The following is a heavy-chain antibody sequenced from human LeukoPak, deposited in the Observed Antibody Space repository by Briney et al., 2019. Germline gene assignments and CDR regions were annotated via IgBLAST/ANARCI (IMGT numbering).Heavy chain of an antibody. CDR1: RFTFDDYT. Sequence: PGGSLRLSCAASRFTFDDYTMHWVRQAPGKGLEGVSLISWDGGSTYYADSVKGRFTISRDNSKNSLYLQMNSLRTEDTALYYCARNYYGSGTYHMDVWGKGTTVTVSS. D-gene: IGHD3-10*01. CDR3: ARNYYGSGTYHMDV. CDR2: ISWDGGST. V-gene: IGHV3-43*01. J-gene: IGHJ6*03.